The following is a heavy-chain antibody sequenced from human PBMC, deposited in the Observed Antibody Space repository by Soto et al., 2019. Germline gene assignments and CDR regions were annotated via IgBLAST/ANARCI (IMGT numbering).Heavy chain of an antibody. Sequence: PGGSLRLSCAASGFTFSGSAMHWVRQASGKGLEWVGRIRSKANSYATAYAASVKGRFTISRDDSKNTAYLQMNSLKTEDTVVYYCTRREAVAGTRDDYWGQGTLVTVSS. D-gene: IGHD6-19*01. CDR2: IRSKANSYAT. CDR1: GFTFSGSA. CDR3: TRREAVAGTRDDY. J-gene: IGHJ4*02. V-gene: IGHV3-73*01.